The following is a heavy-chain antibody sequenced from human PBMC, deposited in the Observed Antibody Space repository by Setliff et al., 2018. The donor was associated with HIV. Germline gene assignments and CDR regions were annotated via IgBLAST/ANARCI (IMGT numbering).Heavy chain of an antibody. D-gene: IGHD4-4*01. Sequence: QSGGSLRLSCAASGFTFSDYGFHWVRQAPGKGLEWVAVISYDGSYKYYADSVKGRFTISRDNSKNTLYVQMNSLRADDTAVYYCVRDLTTIVTRKVFDIWGQGTMVTVSS. V-gene: IGHV3-30*19. J-gene: IGHJ3*02. CDR3: VRDLTTIVTRKVFDI. CDR1: GFTFSDYG. CDR2: ISYDGSYK.